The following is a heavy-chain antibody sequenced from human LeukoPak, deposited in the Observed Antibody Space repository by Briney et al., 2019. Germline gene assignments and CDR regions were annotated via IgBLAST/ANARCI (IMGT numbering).Heavy chain of an antibody. J-gene: IGHJ6*02. CDR3: AKDPPLYCSSTSCYDYYYYGMDV. CDR1: GFTFSSYA. CDR2: ISGSGGST. D-gene: IGHD2-2*01. Sequence: PGGSLRLSCAASGFTFSSYAMSWVRQAPGKGLEWVSAISGSGGSTYYADSVKGRFTISRDNSKNTLYLQMNSLRAEDTAVYYCAKDPPLYCSSTSCYDYYYYGMDVWGQGTTVTVSS. V-gene: IGHV3-23*01.